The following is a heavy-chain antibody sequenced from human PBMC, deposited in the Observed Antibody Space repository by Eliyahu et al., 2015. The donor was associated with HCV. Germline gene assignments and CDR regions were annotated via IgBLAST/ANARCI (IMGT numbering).Heavy chain of an antibody. CDR3: AKAPTSSWHENYFDH. V-gene: IGHV3-9*01. Sequence: EVQLVESGGGLVQPGRSLRLSCAASGFTFDXXAMHXVRQAPGKGLEWGSSISWNSGSIGYVDSVKGRFTISRDNAKNSLYLQMNSLRAEDTALYYCAKAPTSSWHENYFDHWGQGTLVTVSS. J-gene: IGHJ4*02. CDR1: GFTFDXXA. CDR2: ISWNSGSI. D-gene: IGHD6-13*01.